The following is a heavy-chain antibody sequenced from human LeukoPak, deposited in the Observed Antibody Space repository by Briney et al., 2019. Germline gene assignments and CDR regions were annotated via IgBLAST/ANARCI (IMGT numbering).Heavy chain of an antibody. V-gene: IGHV3-23*01. CDR3: AKRGDGPNYDY. CDR1: GFTFSTYS. D-gene: IGHD5-24*01. J-gene: IGHJ4*02. Sequence: GGSLRLSCAASGFTFSTYSMSWVRQAPGKGLEWVSAIDGGSASIYYADSVKGRFTISRDNSKNTLYLQMNSLRAEDTAGYYCAKRGDGPNYDYWGQGTLVTVSS. CDR2: IDGGSASI.